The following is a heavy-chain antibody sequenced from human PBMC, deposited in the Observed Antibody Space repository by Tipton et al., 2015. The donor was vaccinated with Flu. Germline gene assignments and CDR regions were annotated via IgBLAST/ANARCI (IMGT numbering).Heavy chain of an antibody. CDR3: TRYQSPGWERLRGDEAFDI. CDR2: IRSKSNNYAT. V-gene: IGHV3-73*01. D-gene: IGHD1-26*01. Sequence: SLRLSCAASGFTFSASAIHWVRQASGKGLEWVGRIRSKSNNYATTYAASVTGRFTVSRDDSRKTAYLQMNSLKIEDTARYYCTRYQSPGWERLRGDEAFDIWGQGTMVTVSS. CDR1: GFTFSASA. J-gene: IGHJ3*02.